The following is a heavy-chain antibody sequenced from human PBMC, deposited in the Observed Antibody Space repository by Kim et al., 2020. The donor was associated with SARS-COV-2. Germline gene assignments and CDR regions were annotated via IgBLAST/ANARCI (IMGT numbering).Heavy chain of an antibody. Sequence: SETLSLTCTVSGGSISSSSYYWGWIRQPPGKGLEWIGSIYYSGSTYYNPSLKSRVTISVDTSKNQFSLKLSSVTAADTAVYYCARQRSDYYGSGSYYTIPYYFDYWGQGTLVTVSS. J-gene: IGHJ4*02. CDR2: IYYSGST. D-gene: IGHD3-10*01. CDR3: ARQRSDYYGSGSYYTIPYYFDY. V-gene: IGHV4-39*01. CDR1: GGSISSSSYY.